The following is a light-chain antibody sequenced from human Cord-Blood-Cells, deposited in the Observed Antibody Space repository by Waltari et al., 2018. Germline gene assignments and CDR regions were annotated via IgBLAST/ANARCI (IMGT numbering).Light chain of an antibody. CDR1: QRVSSN. CDR2: GAS. CDR3: QQYNNWPLT. Sequence: EIVLPQSPPTLSVSPRERATLSCRASQRVSSNLAWYQQKPGQAPRPLIYGASTRATGIPARFSGSGSGTEFTLTISSLQSEDFAVYYCQQYNNWPLTFGGGTKVEIK. J-gene: IGKJ4*01. V-gene: IGKV3-15*01.